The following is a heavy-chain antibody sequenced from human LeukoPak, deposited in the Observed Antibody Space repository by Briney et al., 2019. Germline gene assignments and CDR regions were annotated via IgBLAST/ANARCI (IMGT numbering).Heavy chain of an antibody. CDR1: GGSISSYY. D-gene: IGHD3-16*02. V-gene: IGHV4-59*01. Sequence: SETLSLTCTVSGGSISSYYWSWIRQPPGKGLEWIGYIYYSGSTNYNPSLKSRVTISVDTSKNQFSLKLSSVTAADTAVYYCARLYDYVWGSYHSNWFDPWGQGTLVTVSS. J-gene: IGHJ5*02. CDR3: ARLYDYVWGSYHSNWFDP. CDR2: IYYSGST.